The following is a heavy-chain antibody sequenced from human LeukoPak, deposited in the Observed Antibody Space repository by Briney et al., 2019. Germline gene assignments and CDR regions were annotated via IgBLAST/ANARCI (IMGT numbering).Heavy chain of an antibody. J-gene: IGHJ1*01. D-gene: IGHD2-15*01. Sequence: SVKVSCKASGGTFSSYAISWVRQAPGQGLEWMGRIIPILGIANYAQKFQGRVTITADKSTSAAYMELSSLRSEDTAVYYCASTIVVVVAATQDAEYFQHWGQGTLVTVSS. CDR2: IIPILGIA. CDR3: ASTIVVVVAATQDAEYFQH. V-gene: IGHV1-69*04. CDR1: GGTFSSYA.